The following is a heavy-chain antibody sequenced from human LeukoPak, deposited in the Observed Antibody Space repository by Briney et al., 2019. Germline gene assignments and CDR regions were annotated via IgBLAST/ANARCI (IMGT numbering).Heavy chain of an antibody. D-gene: IGHD3-10*01. J-gene: IGHJ4*02. CDR1: GFTFDDYA. CDR2: ISWNCGSI. Sequence: PGGSLRLSCAASGFTFDDYAMHWVRQAPGKGLEWVSGISWNCGSIAYADSVKGRFTISRDNAKNSLYLQMSSLRAEDTALYYCAKSLAMVRGELDYWGQGTLVTVSS. V-gene: IGHV3-9*01. CDR3: AKSLAMVRGELDY.